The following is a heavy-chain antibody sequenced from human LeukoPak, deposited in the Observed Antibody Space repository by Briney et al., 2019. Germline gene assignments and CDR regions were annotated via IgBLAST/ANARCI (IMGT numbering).Heavy chain of an antibody. J-gene: IGHJ3*02. Sequence: SETLSLTCTVSGGSISSSSYYWGWIRQPPGKGLEWIGSIYYSGSTYYNPSLKSRVTISVDTSKNQFSLKLSSVTAADTAVYYCASISSISTHIHYYDSSGYRWDDAFDIWGQGTMVTVSS. D-gene: IGHD3-22*01. V-gene: IGHV4-39*01. CDR3: ASISSISTHIHYYDSSGYRWDDAFDI. CDR2: IYYSGST. CDR1: GGSISSSSYY.